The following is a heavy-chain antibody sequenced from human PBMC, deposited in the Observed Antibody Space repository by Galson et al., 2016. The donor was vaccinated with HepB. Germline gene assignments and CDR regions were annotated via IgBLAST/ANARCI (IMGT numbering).Heavy chain of an antibody. CDR2: INPNSDSR. V-gene: IGHV1-2*02. CDR3: ARDVFSGGYDTLWY. D-gene: IGHD5-12*01. J-gene: IGHJ4*02. CDR1: GYRFTGFY. Sequence: SVKVSCKASGYRFTGFYISWVRQVPGQGLEWMGWINPNSDSRGYAQKFQGRVTFTTDTSSHTAYLDLSSLTSDDSAIYYCARDVFSGGYDTLWYWGQGTLVTVST.